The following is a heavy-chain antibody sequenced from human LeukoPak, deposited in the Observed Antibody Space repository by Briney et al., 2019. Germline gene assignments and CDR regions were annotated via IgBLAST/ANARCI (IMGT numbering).Heavy chain of an antibody. Sequence: SETLSLTCTVPGGSISSYYWSWIRQPPGKGLEWIGNIHYTGSTNYNPSLKSRVTISVDTSKKQFSLKLSSVTAADTAVYYCARGGKLGVVTPTRRDWYFDLWGRGTLVTVSS. CDR3: ARGGKLGVVTPTRRDWYFDL. D-gene: IGHD2-21*02. J-gene: IGHJ2*01. CDR2: IHYTGST. CDR1: GGSISSYY. V-gene: IGHV4-59*01.